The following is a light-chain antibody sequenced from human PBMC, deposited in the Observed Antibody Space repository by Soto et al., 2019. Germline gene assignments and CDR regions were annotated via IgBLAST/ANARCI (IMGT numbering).Light chain of an antibody. CDR1: RSLLHSDEKTH. Sequence: EIVMTQTPLSLSVTPGQPASISCKSSRSLLHSDEKTHLYWYLQRPGQAPQLLIYEASNRFSGVRDRFSGSGSGTDFTLNISRLEPEDVGTYYCMHAIELPHTFGQGTKLEIK. V-gene: IGKV2-29*02. J-gene: IGKJ2*01. CDR3: MHAIELPHT. CDR2: EAS.